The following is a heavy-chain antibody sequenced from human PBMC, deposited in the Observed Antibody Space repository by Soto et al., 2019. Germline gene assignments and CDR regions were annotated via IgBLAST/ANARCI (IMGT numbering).Heavy chain of an antibody. Sequence: ASVKVSCKASGYTFTGYYMHWVRQAPGQGLEWMGWINPNSGGTNYAQKFQGRVTMTRDTSISTAYMELSRLRSEDTAVYYCVRGFAYGFEYFQHWGPGTLVTVAS. CDR1: GYTFTGYY. J-gene: IGHJ1*01. D-gene: IGHD4-17*01. CDR3: VRGFAYGFEYFQH. V-gene: IGHV1-2*02. CDR2: INPNSGGT.